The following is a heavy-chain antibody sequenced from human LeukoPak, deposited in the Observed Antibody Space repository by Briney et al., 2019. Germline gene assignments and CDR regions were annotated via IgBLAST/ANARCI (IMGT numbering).Heavy chain of an antibody. CDR1: GFTFSSYS. Sequence: KPGGSLRLSCAASGFTFSSYSMNWVRQAPGKGLEWVSSISSGSSYIYYADSVKCRFTISRDNAKNSLYLRMNSLRAEDTAVYYCASEWFGELFYWGQGTLVTVSS. J-gene: IGHJ4*02. V-gene: IGHV3-21*01. D-gene: IGHD3-10*01. CDR3: ASEWFGELFY. CDR2: ISSGSSYI.